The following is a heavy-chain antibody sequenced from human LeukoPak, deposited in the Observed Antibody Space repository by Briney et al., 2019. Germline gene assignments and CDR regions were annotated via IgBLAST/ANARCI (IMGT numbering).Heavy chain of an antibody. CDR3: ARDLHYYVAMDV. Sequence: GGSLSLSCAVCGFYFSSYWMEWVRHVCGGGLVWVSRINSEGTSTNYADSVKGRFTISRDNAKSMLFLQLNSLRAEDTALYYCARDLHYYVAMDVWGQGTTVTVSS. CDR1: GFYFSSYW. D-gene: IGHD3-10*02. V-gene: IGHV3-74*01. CDR2: INSEGTST. J-gene: IGHJ6*02.